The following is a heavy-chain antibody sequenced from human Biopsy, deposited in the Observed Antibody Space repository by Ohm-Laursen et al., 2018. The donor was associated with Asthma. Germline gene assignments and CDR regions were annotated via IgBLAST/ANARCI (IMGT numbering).Heavy chain of an antibody. CDR2: INYGGDT. D-gene: IGHD6-19*01. CDR1: GGSFTHYF. V-gene: IGHV4-34*01. CDR3: VRGEEVAGTYFKD. J-gene: IGHJ1*01. Sequence: SDTLSLTCAISGGSFTHYFWMWIRQPPGKGLEWIGEINYGGDTNYNPSLESRVSISVDTSTYHFSLRLSSVTAADTAVYYCVRGEEVAGTYFKDWDQGTLVTVSS.